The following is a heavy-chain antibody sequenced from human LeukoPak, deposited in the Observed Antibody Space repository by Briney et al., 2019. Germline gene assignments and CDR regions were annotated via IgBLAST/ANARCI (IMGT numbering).Heavy chain of an antibody. CDR1: GGSISSYY. Sequence: SETLSLTCTVSGGSISSYYWSWIRQPPGKGLEWIGYIYYSGSTNYNPSLKSRVTISVDTSKNQFSLKLSSVTAADTAVYYCTRGTTGWELLQGYYFDYWGQGTLVTVSS. D-gene: IGHD1-26*01. CDR3: TRGTTGWELLQGYYFDY. J-gene: IGHJ4*02. V-gene: IGHV4-59*01. CDR2: IYYSGST.